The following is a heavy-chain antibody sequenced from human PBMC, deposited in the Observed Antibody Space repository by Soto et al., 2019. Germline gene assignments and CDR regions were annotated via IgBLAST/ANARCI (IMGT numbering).Heavy chain of an antibody. CDR3: AKDHRERWLQYYFDY. V-gene: IGHV3-30*18. D-gene: IGHD4-4*01. J-gene: IGHJ4*02. Sequence: GGSLRLSCAASGFTFSSYGMHWVRQAPGKGLEWVAVISYDGSNKYYADSVKGRFTISRDNSKNTLYLQMNSLRAEDTAVYYCAKDHRERWLQYYFDYWGQGTLVTVSS. CDR2: ISYDGSNK. CDR1: GFTFSSYG.